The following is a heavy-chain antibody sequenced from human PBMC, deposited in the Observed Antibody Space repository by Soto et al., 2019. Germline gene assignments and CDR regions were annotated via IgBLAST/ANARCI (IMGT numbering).Heavy chain of an antibody. CDR1: GYTFTGYY. V-gene: IGHV1-2*04. CDR2: INPNSGGT. D-gene: IGHD3-10*01. CDR3: ARDRITMVRGVYYGMDV. J-gene: IGHJ6*02. Sequence: ASVKVSCKASGYTFTGYYMHWVRQAPGQGLEWMGWINPNSGGTNYAQKFQGWVTMTRDTSVSTAYMELSRLRSDDTAVYYCARDRITMVRGVYYGMDVWGQGTTVTVCS.